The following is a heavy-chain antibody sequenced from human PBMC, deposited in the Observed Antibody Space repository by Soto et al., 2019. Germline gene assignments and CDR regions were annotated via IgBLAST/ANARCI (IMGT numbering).Heavy chain of an antibody. J-gene: IGHJ5*02. CDR3: AKDAVAYNGEWDWFDL. V-gene: IGHV3-23*01. Sequence: EGQLLESGGGLVQPGGSLRLSCVASGFTFKNFAMTWVRQAPGKGMEWVSAIGGSGSSANYADSVKGRFTVPRDDSKSTLYLQMSGLRVDDTALYYCAKDAVAYNGEWDWFDLWGQGTLVTVSS. CDR2: IGGSGSSA. D-gene: IGHD3-10*01. CDR1: GFTFKNFA.